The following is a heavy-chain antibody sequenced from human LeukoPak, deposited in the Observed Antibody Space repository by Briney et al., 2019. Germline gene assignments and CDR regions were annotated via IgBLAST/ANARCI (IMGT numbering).Heavy chain of an antibody. CDR2: ISYDGSYK. J-gene: IGHJ4*02. Sequence: GGSLRLSCAASGYTFSSYAMHWVRQAPGKGLEWVAVISYDGSYKYYADSVKGRFTISRDNSKNTLFLQMSSLRPEDTAVYYCALGKNFGYHYFDFWGQGALVTVSS. V-gene: IGHV3-30*04. CDR3: ALGKNFGYHYFDF. CDR1: GYTFSSYA. D-gene: IGHD2-2*03.